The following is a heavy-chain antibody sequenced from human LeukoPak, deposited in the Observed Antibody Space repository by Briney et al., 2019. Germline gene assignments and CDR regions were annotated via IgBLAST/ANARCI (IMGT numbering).Heavy chain of an antibody. CDR1: GFTVSSNY. Sequence: GGSLRLSRAASGFTVSSNYMSWVRQAPGKGLEWVSVIYSGGSTYYADSVKGRFTISRDNSKNTLYLQMNCLRAEDTAVYYCARSHYDSSGYYPYYFDYWGQGTLVTVSS. V-gene: IGHV3-53*01. D-gene: IGHD3-22*01. J-gene: IGHJ4*02. CDR2: IYSGGST. CDR3: ARSHYDSSGYYPYYFDY.